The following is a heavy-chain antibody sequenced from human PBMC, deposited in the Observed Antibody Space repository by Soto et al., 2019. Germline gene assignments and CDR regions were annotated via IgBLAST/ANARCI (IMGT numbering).Heavy chain of an antibody. CDR1: GGSVSSGSYY. Sequence: EWLGRSGTVSGGSVSSGSYYWSWIRQPPGKGLEWIGYIYYSGITNYNPSLKSRVTISVGTSKNQFSLKLSSVTAADTAVYYCARDYASSYYDSSGYNYYYYGMDVWGQGTTVTVYS. D-gene: IGHD3-22*01. CDR2: IYYSGIT. J-gene: IGHJ6*02. V-gene: IGHV4-61*01. CDR3: ARDYASSYYDSSGYNYYYYGMDV.